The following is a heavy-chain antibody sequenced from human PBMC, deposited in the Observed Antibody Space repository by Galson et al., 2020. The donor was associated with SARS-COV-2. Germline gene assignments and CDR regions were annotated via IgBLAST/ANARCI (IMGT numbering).Heavy chain of an antibody. CDR3: ARHLTGSDDWYFDL. Sequence: KIGESLKISCKGSGYNFIDYWIGWVRQMPGKGVEWMGIIYPGDSDTRYTPPFQGQVTISADNSINTAYLQWSTLKASDTAMYYCARHLTGSDDWYFDLWGRGSLVTVSS. CDR1: GYNFIDYW. J-gene: IGHJ2*01. V-gene: IGHV5-51*01. CDR2: IYPGDSDT. D-gene: IGHD3-9*01.